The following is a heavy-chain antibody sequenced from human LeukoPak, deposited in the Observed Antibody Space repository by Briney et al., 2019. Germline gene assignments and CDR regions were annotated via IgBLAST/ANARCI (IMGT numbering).Heavy chain of an antibody. Sequence: PGESLRLSCAASGFTFSSYGMHWVRQAPGKGLEWVAFIRYDGSNKYYADSVKGRFTISRDNSKNTLYLQMNSLRAEDTAVYYCAIHPHAHIVVVVAATAPGYWGQGTLVTVSS. J-gene: IGHJ4*02. D-gene: IGHD2-15*01. V-gene: IGHV3-30*02. CDR2: IRYDGSNK. CDR3: AIHPHAHIVVVVAATAPGY. CDR1: GFTFSSYG.